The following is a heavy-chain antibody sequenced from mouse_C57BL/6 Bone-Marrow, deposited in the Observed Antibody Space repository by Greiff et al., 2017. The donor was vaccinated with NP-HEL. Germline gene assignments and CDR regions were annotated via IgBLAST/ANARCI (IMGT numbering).Heavy chain of an antibody. Sequence: EVHLVESGGGLVKPGGSLKLSCAASGFTFSSYAMSWVRQTPEKRLEWVATISDGGSYTYYPDNVKGRFTISRDNAKNNLYLQMSHLKSEDTAMYYCAREDPSDSSGSYYFDYWGQGTTLTVSS. D-gene: IGHD3-2*02. CDR2: ISDGGSYT. J-gene: IGHJ2*01. CDR3: AREDPSDSSGSYYFDY. V-gene: IGHV5-4*01. CDR1: GFTFSSYA.